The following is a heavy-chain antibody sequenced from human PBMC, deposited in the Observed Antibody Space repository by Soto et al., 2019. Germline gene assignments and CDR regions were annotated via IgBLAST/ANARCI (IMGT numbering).Heavy chain of an antibody. CDR3: AKEGHIVVVTAMGEPYGMDV. CDR1: GFTFSSYG. V-gene: IGHV3-30*18. CDR2: ISYDGSNK. J-gene: IGHJ6*02. D-gene: IGHD2-21*02. Sequence: GGSLRLSCAASGFTFSSYGMHWVRQAPGKGLEWVAVISYDGSNKYYADSVKGRFTISRDNSKNTLYLQMNSLRAEDTAVYYCAKEGHIVVVTAMGEPYGMDVWGQGTTVTVSS.